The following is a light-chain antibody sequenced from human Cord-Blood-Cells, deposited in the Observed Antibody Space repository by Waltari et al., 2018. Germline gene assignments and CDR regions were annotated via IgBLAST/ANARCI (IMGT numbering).Light chain of an antibody. CDR3: SSYTSSSTYV. CDR1: SSDVGGYSY. CDR2: DIS. J-gene: IGLJ1*01. V-gene: IGLV2-14*01. Sequence: QSALTQPPSVSRSPGQSLTLSCTGTSSDVGGYSYVSWYQQPPGKAPKLMIYDISNRPSGVSNRFSGSKSGNTASLTISGLQAEDEADYYCSSYTSSSTYVFGTGTKVTVL.